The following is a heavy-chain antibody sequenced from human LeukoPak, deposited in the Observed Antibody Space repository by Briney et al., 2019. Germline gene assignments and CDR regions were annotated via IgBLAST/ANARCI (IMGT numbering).Heavy chain of an antibody. V-gene: IGHV1-69*04. J-gene: IGHJ5*02. D-gene: IGHD1-1*01. CDR1: GDTFGNYA. CDR3: ARDTKVLVVPDRRNDRNDR. Sequence: GASVKVSCKASGDTFGNYAINWVRQAPGQGLEWMGRIIPIVPITNYAQKFQGRVTITADKSTSTAYLELSSLSSEDTAVYYCARDTKVLVVPDRRNDRNDRWGQGTLVTVAS. CDR2: IIPIVPIT.